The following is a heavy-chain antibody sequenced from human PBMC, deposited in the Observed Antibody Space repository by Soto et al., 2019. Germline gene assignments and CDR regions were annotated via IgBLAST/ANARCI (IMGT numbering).Heavy chain of an antibody. J-gene: IGHJ6*02. V-gene: IGHV1-69*13. CDR3: AREPVVPAAVDYYYYYGMDV. D-gene: IGHD2-2*01. CDR1: GGTFRSYA. Sequence: ASVKVSCKASGGTFRSYAISWVRQAPGQGVEWMGGIIPIFGTANYAQKFQGRVTITADESTSTAYMELSSLRSEDTAVYYCAREPVVPAAVDYYYYYGMDVWGQGTTVTVSS. CDR2: IIPIFGTA.